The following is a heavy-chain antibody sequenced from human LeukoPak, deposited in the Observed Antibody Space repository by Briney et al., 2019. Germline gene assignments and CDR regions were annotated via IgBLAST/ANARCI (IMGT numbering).Heavy chain of an antibody. Sequence: GASVKVSFKASGGTVSSYAISLVRQAPGQGLEWMGGMIPIFGTANYAQKFQGRVTITADKSTSTAYMELSSLRSEDTAVYYCASVSGNPPEGATGDYWGQGTLVTVSA. J-gene: IGHJ4*02. D-gene: IGHD1-26*01. CDR2: MIPIFGTA. V-gene: IGHV1-69*06. CDR1: GGTVSSYA. CDR3: ASVSGNPPEGATGDY.